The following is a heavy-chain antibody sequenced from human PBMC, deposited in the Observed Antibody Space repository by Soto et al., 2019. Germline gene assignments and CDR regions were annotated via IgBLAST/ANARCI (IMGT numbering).Heavy chain of an antibody. Sequence: AGGSLRLSCEVSGLTFSNFAMSWVRQAPGKGLEWASAIGGSSGTTFYADSVKGRFTISKDYAKNMLYLQMNSLRAEDTAVYYCAKFKGFNWNYVFDYWGQGGPVTVSS. D-gene: IGHD1-7*01. CDR2: IGGSSGTT. V-gene: IGHV3-23*01. CDR1: GLTFSNFA. J-gene: IGHJ4*02. CDR3: AKFKGFNWNYVFDY.